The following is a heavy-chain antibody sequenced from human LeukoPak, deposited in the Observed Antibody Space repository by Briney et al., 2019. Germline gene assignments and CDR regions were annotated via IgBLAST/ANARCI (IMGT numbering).Heavy chain of an antibody. J-gene: IGHJ5*02. Sequence: PSETLSLTCAVYGGSFSGYYWSWIRQPPGKGLEWIGEINHSGSTNYNPSLKSRVTISVDTSKNQFSLKLSSVTAADTAVYYCARNPPDCSSTSCPNKWFDPWGQGTLVTVSS. CDR2: INHSGST. V-gene: IGHV4-34*01. D-gene: IGHD2-2*01. CDR3: ARNPPDCSSTSCPNKWFDP. CDR1: GGSFSGYY.